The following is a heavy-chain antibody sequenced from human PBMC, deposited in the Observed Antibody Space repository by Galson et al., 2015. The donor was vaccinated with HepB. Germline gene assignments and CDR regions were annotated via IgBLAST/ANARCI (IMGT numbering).Heavy chain of an antibody. J-gene: IGHJ4*02. CDR1: GFTFSSYW. V-gene: IGHV3-7*01. Sequence: SLRLSCAVSGFTFSSYWMSWVRQAPGKGLEWVANIKEDGSERYYVDSVKGRFTISRDNAKNSLFLQMNSLRAEDTAVYYCARPYQLGQWLQIDYWGQGTLVTVAS. D-gene: IGHD6-19*01. CDR2: IKEDGSER. CDR3: ARPYQLGQWLQIDY.